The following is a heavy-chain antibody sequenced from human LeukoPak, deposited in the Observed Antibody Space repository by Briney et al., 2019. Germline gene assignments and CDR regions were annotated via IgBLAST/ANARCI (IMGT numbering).Heavy chain of an antibody. CDR1: GGSISSGGYY. D-gene: IGHD2-15*01. J-gene: IGHJ5*02. CDR3: ARVLSVANWFDP. V-gene: IGHV4-31*03. CDR2: IYYSGST. Sequence: PSETLSLTCTVSGGSISSGGYYWSWIRQHPGKGLEWIGYIYYSGSTYYNPSLKSRVTISVDTSKNQFSLKLSSVTAADTAVYYCARVLSVANWFDPWAREPWSPSPQ.